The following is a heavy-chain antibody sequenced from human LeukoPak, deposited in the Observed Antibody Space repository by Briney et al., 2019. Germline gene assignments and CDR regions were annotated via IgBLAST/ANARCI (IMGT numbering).Heavy chain of an antibody. V-gene: IGHV3-7*01. CDR2: IKEDGSQI. J-gene: IGHJ5*02. CDR3: ARGSSTNWFDP. D-gene: IGHD6-19*01. CDR1: GFAFRTYW. Sequence: GGSLRLSCAASGFAFRTYWMSWVRQAPGKGLEWVANIKEDGSQIDYVDSVRGRFTIFRDNAKNSLFLQMNSLRAEDTAVYYCARGSSTNWFDPGAQGTLVSISS.